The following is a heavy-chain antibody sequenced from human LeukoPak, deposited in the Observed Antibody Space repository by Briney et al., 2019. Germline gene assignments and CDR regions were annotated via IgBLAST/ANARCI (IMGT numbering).Heavy chain of an antibody. V-gene: IGHV3-13*01. CDR3: ARGSPGPTGYYFDY. CDR2: IGNAGDT. Sequence: KXXXXXSAIGNAGDTYYPGSVKGRFTISRENAKNSLYLQMNSLRAGDTAVYYCARGSPGPTGYYFDYWGQGTLVTVSS. J-gene: IGHJ4*02.